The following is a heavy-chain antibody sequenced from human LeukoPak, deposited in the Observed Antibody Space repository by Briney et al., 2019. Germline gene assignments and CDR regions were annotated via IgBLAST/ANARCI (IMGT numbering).Heavy chain of an antibody. J-gene: IGHJ4*02. CDR3: AKFSPYGGPTY. CDR1: GLTFSNFA. CDR2: IRRTGGST. D-gene: IGHD4/OR15-4a*01. V-gene: IGHV3-23*01. Sequence: QPGGSLRLSCAASGLTFSNFAMSWVRLTPGKGLEWVSAIRRTGGSTYYADSVRGRFTISRDNSKDTLSLQMNSLRAEDTAIYYCAKFSPYGGPTYWGQGTLVTVSS.